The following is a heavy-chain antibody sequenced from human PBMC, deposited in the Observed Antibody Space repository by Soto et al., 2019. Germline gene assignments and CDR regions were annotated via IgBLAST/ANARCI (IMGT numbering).Heavy chain of an antibody. CDR2: ISSNGVGT. Sequence: EVQLAESGGGLAQPGGSLRLSCAASGFTLSGYAMDWVRQAPGKGLEYVSGISSNGVGTYYANSVQGRFTISRDKSKNEVFLQMGSRRPAAMAVYYRARGARADFYYVAGWVRGATVTVAS. V-gene: IGHV3-64*01. D-gene: IGHD3-10*01. CDR3: ARGARADFYYVAG. J-gene: IGHJ6*03. CDR1: GFTLSGYA.